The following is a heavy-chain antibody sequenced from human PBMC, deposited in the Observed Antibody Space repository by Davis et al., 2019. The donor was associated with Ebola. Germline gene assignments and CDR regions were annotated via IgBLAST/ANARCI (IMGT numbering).Heavy chain of an antibody. CDR1: GISFSNYG. V-gene: IGHV3-33*08. CDR3: ARDRRDGYNPFDY. Sequence: GESLKISCAASGISFSNYGMHWVRQAPGKGLEWVAVIWYDGSNKYYADSVKGRFTISRDNSKNTLYLQMNSLRDEDTAVYYCARDRRDGYNPFDYWGQGTLVTVSS. D-gene: IGHD5-24*01. CDR2: IWYDGSNK. J-gene: IGHJ4*02.